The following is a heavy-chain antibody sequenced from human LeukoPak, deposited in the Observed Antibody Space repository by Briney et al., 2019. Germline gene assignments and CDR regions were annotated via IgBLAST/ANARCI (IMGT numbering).Heavy chain of an antibody. CDR1: GFTFSNAW. D-gene: IGHD6-13*01. J-gene: IGHJ3*02. Sequence: SGGSLRLSCAASGFTFSNAWMSWVRQAPGKGLEWVSAISGSGGSTYYADSVKGRFTISRDNSKNTLYLQMNSLRAEDTAVYYCAKALWSRGGGSSWVQGAFDIWGQGTMVTVSS. V-gene: IGHV3-23*01. CDR2: ISGSGGST. CDR3: AKALWSRGGGSSWVQGAFDI.